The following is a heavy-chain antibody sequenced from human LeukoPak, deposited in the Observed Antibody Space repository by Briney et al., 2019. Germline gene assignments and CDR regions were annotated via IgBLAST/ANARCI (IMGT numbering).Heavy chain of an antibody. Sequence: GGSLRLSCAASGFTFSSYGMHCVRQAPGKGLEWVAVISYDGSNKYYADSVKGRFTISRDNSKNTLYLQMDSLRAEDTAVYYCAKDRGPVSWLDSYYYYYYYMDVWGKGTTVTVSS. V-gene: IGHV3-30*18. CDR1: GFTFSSYG. D-gene: IGHD6-19*01. CDR2: ISYDGSNK. CDR3: AKDRGPVSWLDSYYYYYYYMDV. J-gene: IGHJ6*03.